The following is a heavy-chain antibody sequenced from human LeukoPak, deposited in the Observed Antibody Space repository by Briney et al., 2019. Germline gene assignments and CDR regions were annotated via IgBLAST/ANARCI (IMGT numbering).Heavy chain of an antibody. CDR1: GFTFSSYA. J-gene: IGHJ4*02. CDR3: ARVKSSSWFYYFDY. V-gene: IGHV3-64*01. Sequence: GGSLRLSCAASGFTFSSYAMHWVRQAPGKGLEYVSAISSNGGSTYYANSVKGRFTISRDNSKNALYLQMGSLRAEDMAVYYCARVKSSSWFYYFDYWGQGTLVTVSS. D-gene: IGHD6-13*01. CDR2: ISSNGGST.